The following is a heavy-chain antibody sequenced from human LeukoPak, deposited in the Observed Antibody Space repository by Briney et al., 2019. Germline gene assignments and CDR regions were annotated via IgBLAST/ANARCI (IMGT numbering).Heavy chain of an antibody. CDR3: ATNTGSFFAWFDY. J-gene: IGHJ4*02. D-gene: IGHD1-26*01. Sequence: PSETLSLTCSVSAGSINRFYWNWIRQSPGKGLEWVGFIHHSGSTKNNPSLQSRVTMSIDASKNQLSLKLTSVTAADSALYFCATNTGSFFAWFDYWGQGILVTVSS. CDR1: AGSINRFY. V-gene: IGHV4-59*03. CDR2: IHHSGST.